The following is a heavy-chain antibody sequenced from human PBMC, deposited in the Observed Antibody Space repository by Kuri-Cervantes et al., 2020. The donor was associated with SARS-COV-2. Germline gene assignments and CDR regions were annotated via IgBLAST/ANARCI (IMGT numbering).Heavy chain of an antibody. V-gene: IGHV4-61*02. D-gene: IGHD3-16*01. Sequence: SETLSLTCTVSGDSISSGSYYWSWIRQPAGKGLEWIGRIYSNGKTNYNPSLKSRVTMSVDTSKNQFSLKLSSVTAADTAVYYCARGLMTEFDYWGQGTLVTVSS. CDR3: ARGLMTEFDY. CDR2: IYSNGKT. CDR1: GDSISSGSYY. J-gene: IGHJ4*02.